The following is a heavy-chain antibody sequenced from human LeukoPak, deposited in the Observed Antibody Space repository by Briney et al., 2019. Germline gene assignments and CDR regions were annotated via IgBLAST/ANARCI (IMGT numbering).Heavy chain of an antibody. Sequence: GGSLRLSCAASGFTFSSYAMTWVRPAPGEGLEWGSTISGDPSFTYYADSVQGRFTISRDYSRNTLYLQMNSLRAEDTAIYHCAKGYSTNWGADFDFWGQGTLVTVSS. D-gene: IGHD5-12*01. CDR1: GFTFSSYA. CDR3: AKGYSTNWGADFDF. CDR2: ISGDPSFT. J-gene: IGHJ4*02. V-gene: IGHV3-23*01.